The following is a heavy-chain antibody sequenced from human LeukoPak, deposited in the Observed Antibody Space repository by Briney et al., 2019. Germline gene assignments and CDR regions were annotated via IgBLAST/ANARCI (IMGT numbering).Heavy chain of an antibody. V-gene: IGHV4-34*01. Sequence: SETLSLTCAVYGGSFSGHYWSWIRHPPGTGLEWIGEIDHSVSTTYNPSLTSRVTIPVDTSKNQVSLKLSSVTAADTAVYYCARGLFVFWSGYYPNYYYYYYMDVWGKGTTVTVSS. J-gene: IGHJ6*03. D-gene: IGHD3-3*01. CDR3: ARGLFVFWSGYYPNYYYYYYMDV. CDR1: GGSFSGHY. CDR2: IDHSVST.